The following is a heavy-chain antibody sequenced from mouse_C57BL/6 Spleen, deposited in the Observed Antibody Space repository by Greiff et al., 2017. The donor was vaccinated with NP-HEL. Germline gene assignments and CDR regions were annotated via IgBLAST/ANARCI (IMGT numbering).Heavy chain of an antibody. CDR3: ASYDYGYYFDY. CDR2: INPSNGGT. V-gene: IGHV1-53*01. CDR1: GYTFTSYG. J-gene: IGHJ2*01. D-gene: IGHD2-4*01. Sequence: QVQLQQPGTELVKPGASVKLSCKASGYTFTSYGMNWVKQRPGQGLEWIGNINPSNGGTNYNEKFKSKATLTVDKSSSTAYMQLSSLTSEDSAVYYCASYDYGYYFDYWGQGTTLTVSS.